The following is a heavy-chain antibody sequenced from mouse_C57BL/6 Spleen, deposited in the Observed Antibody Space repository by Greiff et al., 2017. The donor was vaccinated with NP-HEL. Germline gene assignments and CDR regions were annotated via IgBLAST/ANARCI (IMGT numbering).Heavy chain of an antibody. Sequence: EVKLMESGGGLVQPGGSMKLSCAASGFTFSDAWMDWVRQSPEKGLEWVAEIRNKANNHATYYAESVKGRFTISRDDSKSSVYLQMNSLRAEDTGIYYCTRAPHYGPFDYWGQGTTLTVSS. CDR2: IRNKANNHAT. D-gene: IGHD1-1*01. CDR1: GFTFSDAW. CDR3: TRAPHYGPFDY. J-gene: IGHJ2*01. V-gene: IGHV6-6*01.